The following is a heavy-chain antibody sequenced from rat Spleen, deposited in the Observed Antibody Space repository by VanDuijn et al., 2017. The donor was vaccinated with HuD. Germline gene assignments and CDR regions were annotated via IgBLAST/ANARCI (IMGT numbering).Heavy chain of an antibody. Sequence: QVQLKESGPGLVQPSQTLSLTCTVSGFPLTTNGVSWVRQPPGKGLEWIAAISRSGDTHYNSALKSRLSISRDTSKSQVFLKMNSLQTEDTAIYFCTRDDYGLNFDYWGQGVMVTVSS. CDR2: ISRSGDT. V-gene: IGHV2S12*01. D-gene: IGHD1-7*01. J-gene: IGHJ2*01. CDR1: GFPLTTNG. CDR3: TRDDYGLNFDY.